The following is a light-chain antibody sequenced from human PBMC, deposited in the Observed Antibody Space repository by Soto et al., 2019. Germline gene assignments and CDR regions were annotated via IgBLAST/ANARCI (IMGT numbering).Light chain of an antibody. CDR3: QQAYRFPFT. J-gene: IGKJ4*01. Sequence: DIQMTQSPSAVSASVGDRVTITCRASQGISSWLGWYQQKPGRAPTLLIYVASTLQGGVPSRFSGSGSGTDFTLTISSLQPEDFATYFCQQAYRFPFTFGGGTKVEIK. CDR1: QGISSW. CDR2: VAS. V-gene: IGKV1-12*02.